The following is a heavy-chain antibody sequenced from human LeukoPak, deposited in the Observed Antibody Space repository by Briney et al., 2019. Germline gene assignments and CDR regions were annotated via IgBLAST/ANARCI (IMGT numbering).Heavy chain of an antibody. CDR1: GGSISSYY. V-gene: IGHV4-59*01. CDR3: ARGRRLGRGFAYYYYYMDV. CDR2: IYYSGST. Sequence: SETLSLTCTVSGGSISSYYWSWIRQPPGKGLEWIGYIYYSGSTNYNPSLKSRVTISVDTSKNQFSLKLSSVTAADTAVYYCARGRRLGRGFAYYYYYMDVWGKGTTVTVSS. D-gene: IGHD6-25*01. J-gene: IGHJ6*03.